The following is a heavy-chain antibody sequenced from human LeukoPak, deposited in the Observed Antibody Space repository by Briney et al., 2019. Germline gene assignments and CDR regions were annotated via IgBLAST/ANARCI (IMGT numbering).Heavy chain of an antibody. CDR3: ARDPLTHYYVTSGCGEGLFDY. V-gene: IGHV1-2*02. CDR1: GYTFTGYY. D-gene: IGHD3-22*01. Sequence: ASVKVSCKASGYTFTGYYMHWVRQAPGQGLEWMGWINPNSGGTNYAQKFQGRVTMTRDTSISTAYMELSRLRSDDTAVYYCARDPLTHYYVTSGCGEGLFDYWGQGTLVTVSS. J-gene: IGHJ4*02. CDR2: INPNSGGT.